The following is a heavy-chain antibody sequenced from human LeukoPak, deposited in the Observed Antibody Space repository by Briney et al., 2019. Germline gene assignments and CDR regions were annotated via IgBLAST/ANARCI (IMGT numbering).Heavy chain of an antibody. CDR1: GGTFSSYA. J-gene: IGHJ5*02. CDR2: IIPILGIA. Sequence: ASVTVSCKASGGTFSSYAISWGRQAPGQGLEWMGRIIPILGIANYTQKFQGRVTITADKSTSTAYMELSSLRSEDTAVYYCARDLRSGSGSYSNWFDPWGQGTPVTVSS. CDR3: ARDLRSGSGSYSNWFDP. D-gene: IGHD3-10*01. V-gene: IGHV1-69*04.